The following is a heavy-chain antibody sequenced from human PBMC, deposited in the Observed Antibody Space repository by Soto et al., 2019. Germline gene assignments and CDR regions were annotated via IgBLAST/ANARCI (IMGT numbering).Heavy chain of an antibody. CDR1: GGSISSGGYY. J-gene: IGHJ3*02. Sequence: PSETLSLTCTVSGGSISSGGYYWSWIRQHPGKGLEWIGYIYYSGSTYYNPSLKSRVTISVDTSKNQFSLKLSSVTAADTDVYYCARVPYGSGSYYKVGDIWGQGTMVTVS. V-gene: IGHV4-31*02. CDR2: IYYSGST. D-gene: IGHD3-10*01. CDR3: ARVPYGSGSYYKVGDI.